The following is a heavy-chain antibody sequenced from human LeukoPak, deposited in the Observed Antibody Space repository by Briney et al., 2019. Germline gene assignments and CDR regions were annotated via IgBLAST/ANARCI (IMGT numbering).Heavy chain of an antibody. CDR2: VSWDSGSI. J-gene: IGHJ4*02. V-gene: IGHV3-9*01. CDR1: GFNFNDHA. D-gene: IGHD3-22*01. Sequence: GGSLRLSCSTSGFNFNDHAMHWVRQAPGKGLEWVSGVSWDSGSIAYVDSVKGRFTISRDNARNSLYLQMNSLRAEDTAVYYCASPYYYDSSGYYQLWGQGTLVTVSS. CDR3: ASPYYYDSSGYYQL.